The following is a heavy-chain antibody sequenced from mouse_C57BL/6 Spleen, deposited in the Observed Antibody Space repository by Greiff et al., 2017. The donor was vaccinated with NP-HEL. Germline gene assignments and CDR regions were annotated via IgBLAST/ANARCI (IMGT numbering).Heavy chain of an antibody. Sequence: VQLQQSDAELVKPGASVKISCKVSGYTFTDHTIHWMKQRPEQGLEWIGYIYPRDGSTKYNEKFKGKATLTADKSSSTTYLQLNSLTSEDSAVYFCARSGHDGYYYFDDWGQGTTLTVSS. CDR2: IYPRDGST. J-gene: IGHJ2*01. CDR3: ARSGHDGYYYFDD. V-gene: IGHV1-78*01. D-gene: IGHD2-3*01. CDR1: GYTFTDHT.